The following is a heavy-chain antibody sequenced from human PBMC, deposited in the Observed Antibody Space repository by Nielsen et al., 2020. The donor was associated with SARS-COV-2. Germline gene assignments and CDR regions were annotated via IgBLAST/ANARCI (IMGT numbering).Heavy chain of an antibody. CDR2: IYHSGST. J-gene: IGHJ6*03. D-gene: IGHD3-10*01. V-gene: IGHV4-4*02. Sequence: VRQAPGKGLEWIGEIYHSGSTNYNPSLKSRVTISVDKSKNQFSLKLSSVTAADTAVYYCARGLGDGSGSYPVRALGYYYMDVWGKGTTVTVSS. CDR3: ARGLGDGSGSYPVRALGYYYMDV.